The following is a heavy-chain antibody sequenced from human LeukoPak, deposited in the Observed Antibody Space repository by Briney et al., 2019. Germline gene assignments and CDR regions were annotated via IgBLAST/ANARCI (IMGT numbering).Heavy chain of an antibody. V-gene: IGHV4-59*06. J-gene: IGHJ6*02. CDR2: IYYSGST. Sequence: SETLSLTCTVSGGSISSYYWSWIRQPPGKGLEWIGYIYYSGSTYYNPSLKSRVTISVDTSKNQFSLKLSSVTAADTAVYYCARDNVAGPGSGMDVWGQGTTVTVSS. CDR3: ARDNVAGPGSGMDV. CDR1: GGSISSYY. D-gene: IGHD6-19*01.